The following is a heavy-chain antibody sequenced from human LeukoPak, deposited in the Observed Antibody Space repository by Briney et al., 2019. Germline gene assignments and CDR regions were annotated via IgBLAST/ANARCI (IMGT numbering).Heavy chain of an antibody. CDR3: SRGRLLGDY. CDR1: GFTFISYD. D-gene: IGHD2-21*02. CDR2: ISGSGGTI. Sequence: TGGSLRLSCAASGFTFISYDMNWVRQAPGKGLEWVSYISGSGGTIYYADSAKGRFTISRDNAKNSLYLQMNSLRAEDTAVYYCSRGRLLGDYWGQGALVTVSS. J-gene: IGHJ4*02. V-gene: IGHV3-48*03.